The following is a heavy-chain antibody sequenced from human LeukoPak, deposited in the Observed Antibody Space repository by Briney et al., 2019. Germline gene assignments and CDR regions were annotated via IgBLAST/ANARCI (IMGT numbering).Heavy chain of an antibody. V-gene: IGHV4-59*12. D-gene: IGHD6-13*01. J-gene: IGHJ4*02. CDR3: ARGIAAFDY. CDR1: GGSINSYY. Sequence: PSETLSLTCTVSGGSINSYYWSWIRQPPGKGLEWIGYIYYSGSTEYNPSLKSRVTISVDTSKNQFSLKLSSVTAADTAVYYCARGIAAFDYWGQGTLVTVSS. CDR2: IYYSGST.